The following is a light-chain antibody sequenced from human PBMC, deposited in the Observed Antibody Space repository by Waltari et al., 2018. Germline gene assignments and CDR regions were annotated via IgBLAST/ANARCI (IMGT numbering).Light chain of an antibody. Sequence: SYELTQPPSVSVSPGQTASIPCSGDNLGDKFASWYQQKPGQSPVLVIYQDTKRPSGNPERFSGSNSGNSATLTISGTQSMDEADYYCQAWDSNTGVFGGGTKLTVL. J-gene: IGLJ3*02. CDR3: QAWDSNTGV. V-gene: IGLV3-1*01. CDR2: QDT. CDR1: NLGDKF.